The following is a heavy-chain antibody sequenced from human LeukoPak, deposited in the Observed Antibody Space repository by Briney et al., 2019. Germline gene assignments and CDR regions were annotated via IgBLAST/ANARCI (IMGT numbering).Heavy chain of an antibody. CDR1: GGSTSSYY. Sequence: PSETLSLTCTVSGGSTSSYYWSWIRQPPGKGLECIGYIYYSGSTNYNPSLKSRVTISVDTSKNQFSLKLGSVTAADTAVYYCARVSRPIAAAKFDYWGQGTLVTVSS. CDR3: ARVSRPIAAAKFDY. CDR2: IYYSGST. J-gene: IGHJ4*02. D-gene: IGHD6-13*01. V-gene: IGHV4-59*01.